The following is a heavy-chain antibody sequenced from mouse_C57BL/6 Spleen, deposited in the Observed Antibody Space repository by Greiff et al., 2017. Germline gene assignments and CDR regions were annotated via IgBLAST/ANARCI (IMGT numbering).Heavy chain of an antibody. V-gene: IGHV14-2*01. CDR3: ARGVITTVVATDYFDY. CDR2: IDPEDGDT. CDR1: GFNIKDYY. J-gene: IGHJ2*01. D-gene: IGHD1-1*01. Sequence: VQLQQSGAELVKPGASVKLSCTASGFNIKDYYMHWVKQRTEQGLEWIGRIDPEDGDTKYAPKFQGKATITADTSSNTAYLELSSLTSEDTAVYYCARGVITTVVATDYFDYWGQGTTLTVSS.